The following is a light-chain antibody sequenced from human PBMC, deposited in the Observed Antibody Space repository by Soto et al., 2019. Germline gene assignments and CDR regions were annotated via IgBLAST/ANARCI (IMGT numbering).Light chain of an antibody. CDR2: DAS. V-gene: IGKV3-11*01. Sequence: EIVLTQSPATLYFSPGERATLSCRASQTVYRYFAWYQQKPGQAPRLLIYDASNRATGIPVRFSGSGSGTDFTLTVRSVKPEDMAVYYCQQRSDWPITFGQGTRQEIK. CDR1: QTVYRY. CDR3: QQRSDWPIT. J-gene: IGKJ5*01.